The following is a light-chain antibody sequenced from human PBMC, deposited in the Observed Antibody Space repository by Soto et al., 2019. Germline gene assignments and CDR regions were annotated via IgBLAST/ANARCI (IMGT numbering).Light chain of an antibody. V-gene: IGLV2-8*01. CDR1: KNVIAVYDF. CDR2: EVV. Sequence: QWVLTQPPSATGSPGQSVTISCTGTKNVIAVYDFASCSLHDTGKSPRLIIYEVVRRPSGVPDRFSRSKSGNTASLTVSGLQAADEADYFCKSYAGSNTYVFGSGTKVT. J-gene: IGLJ1*01. CDR3: KSYAGSNTYV.